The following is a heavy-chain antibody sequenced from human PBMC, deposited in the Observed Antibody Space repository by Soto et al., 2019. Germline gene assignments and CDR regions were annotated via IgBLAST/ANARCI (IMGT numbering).Heavy chain of an antibody. V-gene: IGHV4-39*01. CDR1: GGSISSSSYY. Sequence: SETLSLTCTVSGGSISSSSYYWGWIRQPPGKGLEWIGSIYYSGSTYYNPSLKSRVTISVDTSKNQFSLKLSSVTAADTAVYYCARLATYYDILTGYQYYYYYMDVWGKGTTVTVSS. D-gene: IGHD3-9*01. CDR3: ARLATYYDILTGYQYYYYYMDV. CDR2: IYYSGST. J-gene: IGHJ6*03.